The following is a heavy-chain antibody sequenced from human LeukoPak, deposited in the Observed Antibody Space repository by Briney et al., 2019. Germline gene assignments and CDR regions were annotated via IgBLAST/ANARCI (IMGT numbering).Heavy chain of an antibody. CDR1: GGSLSGYY. J-gene: IGHJ5*02. CDR3: ARGPIWHRKFDP. D-gene: IGHD2-2*02. V-gene: IGHV4-34*01. CDR2: INHSGST. Sequence: SETLSLTCAVYGGSLSGYYWSWIRQPPGKGLEWIGEINHSGSTNYNPSLKSRVTISVDTSKNQFSLKLSSVTAADTAVYYCARGPIWHRKFDPWGQGTLVTVSS.